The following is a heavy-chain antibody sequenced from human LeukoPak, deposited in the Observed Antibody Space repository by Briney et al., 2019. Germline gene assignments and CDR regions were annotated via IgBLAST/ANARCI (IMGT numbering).Heavy chain of an antibody. J-gene: IGHJ4*02. CDR2: IHYSGKT. D-gene: IGHD2-15*01. CDR1: GASISSSSYY. Sequence: SETLSLTCTVSGASISSSSYYWGWIRQSPGKGLEWIGVIHYSGKTFYNPSLKSRVTISVDTSKNQFSLKLSSVTAADTAVYYCARALCSGGSCYSEGPSTLDYWGQGTLVTVSS. CDR3: ARALCSGGSCYSEGPSTLDY. V-gene: IGHV4-39*07.